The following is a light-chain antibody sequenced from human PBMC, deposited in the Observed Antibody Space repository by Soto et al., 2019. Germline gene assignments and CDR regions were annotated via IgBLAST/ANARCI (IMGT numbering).Light chain of an antibody. J-gene: IGKJ1*01. CDR2: DAS. CDR3: QQYDSYSWT. CDR1: QSLSSW. Sequence: DIQMTQSPSTLSASVGDRVTITCRASQSLSSWLAWYQQKPGKAPQLLIYDASSLESGVPSRFSGSGSGTEFTLTISSLQPDDLATYYCQQYDSYSWTFGQGTKVDI. V-gene: IGKV1-5*01.